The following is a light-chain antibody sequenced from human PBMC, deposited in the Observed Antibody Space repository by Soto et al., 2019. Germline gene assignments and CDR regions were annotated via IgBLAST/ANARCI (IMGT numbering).Light chain of an antibody. CDR2: GAS. CDR3: QQYGDSPQT. J-gene: IGKJ1*01. V-gene: IGKV3-20*01. Sequence: EIVLTQSPATLSLSPGERATLSCRASQSVGSSLSWYQQKPGQAPRLLFYGASNRATAIPDRFSGSGFGTDFTLTITRLEPEDFAVYYCQQYGDSPQTFGPGTKVDI. CDR1: QSVGSS.